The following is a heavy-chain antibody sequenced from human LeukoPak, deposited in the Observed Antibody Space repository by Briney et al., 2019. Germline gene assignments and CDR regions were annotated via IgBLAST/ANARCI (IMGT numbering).Heavy chain of an antibody. CDR3: ARGSTTVTHRGGFDY. CDR2: IKQAGSEK. D-gene: IGHD4-17*01. J-gene: IGHJ4*02. Sequence: GGSLRLSCAASGFTFSSYWMSWVRQAPGKGLEWVANIKQAGSEKYYVDSVEGRSTISRDNAKNSLYLQMNSLRAEDTAVYYCARGSTTVTHRGGFDYWGQGTLVTVSS. CDR1: GFTFSSYW. V-gene: IGHV3-7*01.